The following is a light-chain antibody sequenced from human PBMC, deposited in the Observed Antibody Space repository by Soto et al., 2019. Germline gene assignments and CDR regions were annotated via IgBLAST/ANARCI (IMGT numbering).Light chain of an antibody. V-gene: IGLV2-14*01. CDR1: SSDVGGYNY. CDR2: DVS. J-gene: IGLJ2*01. CDR3: SSYTSSSVV. Sequence: QSALTQPASVSGSTGQSITISCTGTSSDVGGYNYVSWYQQHPGKAPKLMIYDVSNRPSGVSNRFSGSKSGNTASLTISGLQAEDEGDYYCSSYTSSSVVFGGGTKVTVL.